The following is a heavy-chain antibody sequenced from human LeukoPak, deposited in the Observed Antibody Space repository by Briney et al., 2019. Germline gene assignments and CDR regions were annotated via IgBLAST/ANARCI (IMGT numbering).Heavy chain of an antibody. J-gene: IGHJ4*02. CDR3: AKSYSTILWFGDY. V-gene: IGHV3-23*01. CDR2: IGDSGGST. CDR1: GFTFSSYP. Sequence: GGSLRLSCAASGFTFSSYPLTWVRQAPGKGLEWVAAIGDSGGSTYYADSVKGRFTISSDNSKNMLYLQMNSLRVEDTAVYYCAKSYSTILWFGDYWGQGTLVTVSS. D-gene: IGHD3-10*01.